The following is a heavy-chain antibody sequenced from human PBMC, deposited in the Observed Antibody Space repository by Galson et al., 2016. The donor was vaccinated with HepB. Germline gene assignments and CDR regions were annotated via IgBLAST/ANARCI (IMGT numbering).Heavy chain of an antibody. J-gene: IGHJ5*02. CDR1: GDTLTSFG. V-gene: IGHV1-69*13. CDR2: IIPVFGKA. D-gene: IGHD6-19*01. Sequence: SVKVSCKASGDTLTSFGISWVRQAPGQGLEWVGGIIPVFGKATYAQRFQGRVKMTAEESTNTVHMELSRLRSDDTAVYYCARDLSSRFDPWGQGALVTVSS. CDR3: ARDLSSRFDP.